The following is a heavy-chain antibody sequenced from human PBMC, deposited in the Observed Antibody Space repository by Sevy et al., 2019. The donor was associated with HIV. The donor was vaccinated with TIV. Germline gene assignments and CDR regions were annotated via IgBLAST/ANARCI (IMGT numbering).Heavy chain of an antibody. CDR3: AREHGYSSFDF. J-gene: IGHJ3*01. CDR2: IREDGGLK. Sequence: GGSLRLSCAASGFSFTSTWMAWVRQAPGKGLEWLANIREDGGLKNYADSVKGRITISRDNAKNSLYLQMDSLSPEDTAVSYWAREHGYSSFDFWGQGTMVTVSS. D-gene: IGHD6-6*01. CDR1: GFSFTSTW. V-gene: IGHV3-7*01.